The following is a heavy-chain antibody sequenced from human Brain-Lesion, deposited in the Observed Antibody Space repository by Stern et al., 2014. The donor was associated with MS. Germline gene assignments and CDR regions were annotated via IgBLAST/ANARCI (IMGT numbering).Heavy chain of an antibody. Sequence: VQLVESGPGLVKPSGTLSLTCAVSGGSISSSNWWSWVRQSPGKGLEWIGESDHSGSTIYKPSLKSRVTVSVDKSKTRLPLTLGFGPAADTAVYFCARFPASRPHVFDSWGQGTLVTVSS. J-gene: IGHJ4*02. CDR1: GGSISSSNW. D-gene: IGHD6-13*01. CDR3: ARFPASRPHVFDS. V-gene: IGHV4-4*02. CDR2: SDHSGST.